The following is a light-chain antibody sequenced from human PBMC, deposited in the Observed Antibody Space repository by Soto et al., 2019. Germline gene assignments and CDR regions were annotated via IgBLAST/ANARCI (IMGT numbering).Light chain of an antibody. V-gene: IGKV3-20*01. CDR1: QSVSSSY. CDR3: QQYGSAPWT. CDR2: GAS. J-gene: IGKJ1*01. Sequence: PGERATLSCSASQSVSSSYLAWYQQKPGQAPRLLIHGASSRATGIPDRFSGSGSGTDFTLTISRLEPEDFAVYYCQQYGSAPWTFGQGTKVEIK.